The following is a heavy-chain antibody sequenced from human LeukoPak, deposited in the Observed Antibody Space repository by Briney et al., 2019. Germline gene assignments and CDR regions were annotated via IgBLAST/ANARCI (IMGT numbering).Heavy chain of an antibody. V-gene: IGHV4-59*08. CDR3: ARHGGRSSGWYPSVPPFDY. D-gene: IGHD6-19*01. CDR2: IYYSGST. Sequence: SETLSLTCTVSGGSISSYYWSWIRQPPGKGLEWIGYIYYSGSTNYNPSLKSRVTISVDTSKNQFSLKLSSVTAADTAVYYCARHGGRSSGWYPSVPPFDYWGQGTLVTVSS. CDR1: GGSISSYY. J-gene: IGHJ4*02.